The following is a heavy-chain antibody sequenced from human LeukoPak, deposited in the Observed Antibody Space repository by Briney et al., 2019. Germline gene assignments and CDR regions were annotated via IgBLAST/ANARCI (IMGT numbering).Heavy chain of an antibody. CDR2: ISGSGGST. V-gene: IGHV3-23*01. CDR1: GFXFSSYA. Sequence: GGSLRLSCAASGFXFSSYAISWVRQAPGKGLEWVSDISGSGGSTYSADSVKGRDTISRDNSKHTLYLQMNSLRAEDTAVYFCAKSQDGGRLFHFDYWGQGTLVTVSS. CDR3: AKSQDGGRLFHFDY. J-gene: IGHJ4*02. D-gene: IGHD1-26*01.